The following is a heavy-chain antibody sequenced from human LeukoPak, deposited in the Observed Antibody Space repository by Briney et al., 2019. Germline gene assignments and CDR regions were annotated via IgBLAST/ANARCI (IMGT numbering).Heavy chain of an antibody. CDR3: ATGYCSSTSCYVYFQH. Sequence: ASVKVSCKVSGYTLTELSMHWVRQAPGKGLEWMGGFDPEDGETIYAQKFQGRVTMTEDTSTDTAYMELSSLRSEDTAVYYCATGYCSSTSCYVYFQHWGQGTLVTVSS. D-gene: IGHD2-2*01. CDR1: GYTLTELS. J-gene: IGHJ1*01. V-gene: IGHV1-24*01. CDR2: FDPEDGET.